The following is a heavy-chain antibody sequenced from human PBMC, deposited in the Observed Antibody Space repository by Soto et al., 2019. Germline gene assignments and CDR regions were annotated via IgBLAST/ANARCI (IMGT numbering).Heavy chain of an antibody. CDR3: ARVLAAQVVSGHVFYMDV. CDR1: GVTVSSNY. D-gene: IGHD6-6*01. V-gene: IGHV3-53*01. J-gene: IGHJ6*02. Sequence: GGSLRLSCAASGVTVSSNYMSWVRQAPGKGLEWVSVIYSGGSTYYADSVKGRFTISRDNSKNTLYLQMNSLRAEDTAVYYCARVLAAQVVSGHVFYMDVWGQGTTVTVSS. CDR2: IYSGGST.